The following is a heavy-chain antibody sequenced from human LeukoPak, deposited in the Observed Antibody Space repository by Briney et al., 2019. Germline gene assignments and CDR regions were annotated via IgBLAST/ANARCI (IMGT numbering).Heavy chain of an antibody. J-gene: IGHJ4*02. D-gene: IGHD5-18*01. CDR1: GGSISSSSCY. Sequence: PSETLSLTCTVSGGSISSSSCYWGWIRQPPGKGLEWIGSIYYSGSTYYNPSLKSRVTISVDTSKNQFSLKLSSVTAADTAVYYCVRKKDTAMVIDYWGQGTLVTVSS. CDR2: IYYSGST. V-gene: IGHV4-39*01. CDR3: VRKKDTAMVIDY.